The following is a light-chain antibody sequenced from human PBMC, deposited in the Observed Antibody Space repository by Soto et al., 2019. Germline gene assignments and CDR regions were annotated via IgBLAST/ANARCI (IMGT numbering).Light chain of an antibody. V-gene: IGKV1-39*01. CDR3: QQSDCTPPT. CDR2: EAS. CDR1: ENIRDF. J-gene: IGKJ2*01. Sequence: DIQMTQSPSSLSASVGDRVTISCRASENIRDFLNWYQQKPGRAPKLLMFEASTLQSGVPSRFSGGGSGTDFTLTISSLQPEDFATYFCQQSDCTPPTFGQGTKLESK.